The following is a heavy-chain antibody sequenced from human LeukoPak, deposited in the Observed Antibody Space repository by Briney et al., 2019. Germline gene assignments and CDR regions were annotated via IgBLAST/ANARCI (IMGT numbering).Heavy chain of an antibody. V-gene: IGHV3-7*01. J-gene: IGHJ4*02. CDR3: AKSALQDRSTWCEHYDC. CDR2: IKQDGSEK. CDR1: GFILSDYW. Sequence: PGGSLRLSCTASGFILSDYWMSWVRQAPGKGLEWVANIKQDGSEKHYVDSVKDRFTISRDNAKSSLYLQMNSLRAEDTAVYYCAKSALQDRSTWCEHYDCWGPGTLVTVSS. D-gene: IGHD4/OR15-4a*01.